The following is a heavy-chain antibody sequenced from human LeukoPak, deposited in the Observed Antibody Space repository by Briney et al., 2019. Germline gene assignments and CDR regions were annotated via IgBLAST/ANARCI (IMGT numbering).Heavy chain of an antibody. CDR1: GFTFSSHG. Sequence: PGGSLRLSCAASGFTFSSHGMHWVCQAPGKGLEWVAVIWYDGSNKYYADSVKGRFTISRDNSKNTLYLQMNSLRAEDTAVYYCARWGDPKILDQWGQGILVTVSS. CDR3: ARWGDPKILDQ. V-gene: IGHV3-33*01. CDR2: IWYDGSNK. D-gene: IGHD2-21*01. J-gene: IGHJ4*02.